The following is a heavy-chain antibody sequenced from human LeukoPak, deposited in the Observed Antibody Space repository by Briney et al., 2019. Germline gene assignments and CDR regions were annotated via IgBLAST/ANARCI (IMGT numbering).Heavy chain of an antibody. Sequence: SETLSLTCTVSGGSISNYYWSWIRQPPGKGLEWIGYIYYSGSTNYNPSLKSRVTISVDKSKNQFSLKLSSVTAADTAVYYCARLAPYYYDSSGYRDYWGQGTLVTVSS. J-gene: IGHJ4*02. CDR3: ARLAPYYYDSSGYRDY. CDR1: GGSISNYY. D-gene: IGHD3-22*01. CDR2: IYYSGST. V-gene: IGHV4-59*12.